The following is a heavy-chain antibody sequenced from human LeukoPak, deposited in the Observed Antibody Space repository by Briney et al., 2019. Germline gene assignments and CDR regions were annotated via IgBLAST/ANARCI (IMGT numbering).Heavy chain of an antibody. CDR1: GYTLTELS. Sequence: ASVKVSCKVSGYTLTELSMHWVRQAPGKGLEWMGGFDPEDGETIYAQKFQGRVTMTEDTSTDTAYVELSSLRSEDTAVYYCVTYDSSGYYYFDYWGQGTLVTVSS. J-gene: IGHJ4*02. V-gene: IGHV1-24*01. CDR3: VTYDSSGYYYFDY. D-gene: IGHD3-22*01. CDR2: FDPEDGET.